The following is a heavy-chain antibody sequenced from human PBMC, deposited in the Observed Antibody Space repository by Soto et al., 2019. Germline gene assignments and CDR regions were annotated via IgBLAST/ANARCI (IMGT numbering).Heavy chain of an antibody. CDR3: ARGITMRGQSFDY. J-gene: IGHJ4*02. Sequence: PSETLSLTCTVSGGSISSYYWSWIRQPPGKGLEWIGYIYYSGSTNYNPSLKSRVTISVDTSKNQFSLKLSSVTAAGTAVYYCARGITMRGQSFDYWGQGTLVTVSS. CDR1: GGSISSYY. CDR2: IYYSGST. V-gene: IGHV4-59*01. D-gene: IGHD3-22*01.